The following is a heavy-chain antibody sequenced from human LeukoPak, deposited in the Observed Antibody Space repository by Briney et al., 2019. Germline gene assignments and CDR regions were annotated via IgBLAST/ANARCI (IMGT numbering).Heavy chain of an antibody. CDR2: INHSGST. D-gene: IGHD3-3*01. CDR1: GGSFSGYY. J-gene: IGHJ4*02. V-gene: IGHV4-34*01. Sequence: SDTLSLTCAVYGGSFSGYYWSWIRQPPGKGLEWIGEINHSGSTNYNPSLKSRVTISVDTSKNQFSLKLSSVTAADTAVYYCARRSFFWSGYYLDYWGQGTLVTVSS. CDR3: ARRSFFWSGYYLDY.